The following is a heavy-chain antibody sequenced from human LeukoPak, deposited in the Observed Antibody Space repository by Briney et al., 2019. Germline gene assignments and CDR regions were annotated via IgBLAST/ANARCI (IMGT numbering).Heavy chain of an antibody. D-gene: IGHD5-24*01. CDR1: GESFSTYY. J-gene: IGHJ4*02. CDR2: INHSGNT. CDR3: ARVDGDGYNNPDY. V-gene: IGHV4-34*01. Sequence: PSETLSLTCAVYGESFSTYYWSWIRQPPGKGLEWIGEINHSGNTNYNPSLKSRVTISVDTSKNQFSLKLSSVTAADTAVYYCARVDGDGYNNPDYWSQGTLVTVSS.